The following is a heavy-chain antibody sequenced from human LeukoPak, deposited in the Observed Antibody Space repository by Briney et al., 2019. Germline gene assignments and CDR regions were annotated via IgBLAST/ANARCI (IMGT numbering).Heavy chain of an antibody. V-gene: IGHV3-23*01. Sequence: AGSLRLSCAASAFSFSSYAMSWVRQAPGKGLEWVSVISGSGGSTYYADTVKCRFTISRDNSQNTLYLQMNNLRAEDTAVYYCAKDQDNYGGNSFDYWGQGTLVTVSS. CDR1: AFSFSSYA. CDR2: ISGSGGST. D-gene: IGHD4-23*01. J-gene: IGHJ4*02. CDR3: AKDQDNYGGNSFDY.